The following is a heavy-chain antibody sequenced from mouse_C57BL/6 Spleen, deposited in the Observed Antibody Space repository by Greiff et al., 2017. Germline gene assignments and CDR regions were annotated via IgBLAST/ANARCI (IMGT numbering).Heavy chain of an antibody. Sequence: VQLQQSGPELVKPGASVKMSCKASGYTFTDYNMHWVKQSPGKSLEWIGYINPNNGGTSYNQKFKGKATLTVNTSSSTAYMELRSLTSEESAVXYCANGYGNFHLDYWGQGTTRTVSS. CDR1: GYTFTDYN. D-gene: IGHD2-10*02. CDR2: INPNNGGT. V-gene: IGHV1-22*01. CDR3: ANGYGNFHLDY. J-gene: IGHJ2*01.